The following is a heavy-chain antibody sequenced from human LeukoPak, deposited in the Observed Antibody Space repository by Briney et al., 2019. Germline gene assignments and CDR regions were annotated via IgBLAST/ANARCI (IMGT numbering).Heavy chain of an antibody. CDR1: GFTFSSYS. J-gene: IGHJ5*02. Sequence: GGSLRLSCAASGFTFSSYSMNWVRQAPGKGLEWVSSISSSSSYIYYADSVKGRFTISRDNAKNSLYLQMNSLRAEDTAVYYCAREASGVGRNWFDPWGQGTLVTVSS. D-gene: IGHD6-25*01. CDR2: ISSSSSYI. V-gene: IGHV3-21*01. CDR3: AREASGVGRNWFDP.